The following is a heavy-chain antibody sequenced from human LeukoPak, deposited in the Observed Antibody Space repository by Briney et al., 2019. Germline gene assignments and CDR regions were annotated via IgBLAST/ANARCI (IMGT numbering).Heavy chain of an antibody. CDR2: IWYDGSNI. V-gene: IGHV3-33*07. CDR3: ARVGYCSGGSCYSPNHYYGMDV. J-gene: IGHJ6*02. CDR1: AFTFSNYA. D-gene: IGHD2-15*01. Sequence: PGGSLRLSCAASAFTFSNYAMYWVRQAPGKGLEWVAIIWYDGSNIYYADSVKGRFTISRDNSKNTLYLQMNSLRAEDTAVYYCARVGYCSGGSCYSPNHYYGMDVWGQGTTVTVSS.